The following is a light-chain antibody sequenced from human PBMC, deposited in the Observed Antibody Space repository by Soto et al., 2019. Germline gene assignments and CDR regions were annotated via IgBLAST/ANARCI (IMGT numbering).Light chain of an antibody. CDR3: TSYGGRDNLI. J-gene: IGLJ2*01. CDR2: EVN. Sequence: QSALTQPPSASGSPGQSVTISCTGTNSDIGAYNYVSWFQQHPGEAPKLIISEVNKRPSGVPNRFSGSKSGNTASLTVSGLQAEDEADYYCTSYGGRDNLIFGGGTKLTVL. CDR1: NSDIGAYNY. V-gene: IGLV2-8*01.